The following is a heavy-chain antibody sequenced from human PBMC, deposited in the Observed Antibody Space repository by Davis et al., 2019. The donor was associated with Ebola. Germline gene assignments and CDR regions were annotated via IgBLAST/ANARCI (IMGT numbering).Heavy chain of an antibody. CDR2: IKQDGSEK. CDR1: GFTFSTYA. J-gene: IGHJ5*02. Sequence: GGSLRLSCAASGFTFSTYAMSWVRQAPGKGLEWVANIKQDGSEKYYVDSVKGRFTISRDNAKNSLYLQMNSLRAEDTAVYFCGREDPFHYDFWSGPFDPWGQGTLVTVSS. V-gene: IGHV3-7*03. D-gene: IGHD3-3*01. CDR3: GREDPFHYDFWSGPFDP.